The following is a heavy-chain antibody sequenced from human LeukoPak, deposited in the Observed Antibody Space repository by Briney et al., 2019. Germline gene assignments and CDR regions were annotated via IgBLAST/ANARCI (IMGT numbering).Heavy chain of an antibody. D-gene: IGHD6-13*01. J-gene: IGHJ4*02. CDR2: INPSGGST. CDR1: GYTFTSYY. V-gene: IGHV1-46*01. Sequence: GASVKVSCKASGYTFTSYYMHWVRQAPGQGLEWMGIINPSGGSTSYAQKFQGRVTMTRDTSTSTVYMELSSLRSEDTAVYYCAISSRGRSSSWYAPPDYWGQGTLVTVSS. CDR3: AISSRGRSSSWYAPPDY.